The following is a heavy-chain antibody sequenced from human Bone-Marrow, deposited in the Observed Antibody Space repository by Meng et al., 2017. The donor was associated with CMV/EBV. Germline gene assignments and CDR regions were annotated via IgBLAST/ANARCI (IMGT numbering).Heavy chain of an antibody. D-gene: IGHD2-2*01. CDR2: ISSSGSTI. Sequence: GGSLRLSCAASGFTFNDYFMDWVRQAPGKGLEWVSYISSSGSTIYYADSVKGRFTISRDNAKNSLYLQMNILRAEDTAVYYCATPPAFYYGMDVWGQGTTVTVSS. V-gene: IGHV3-48*04. CDR1: GFTFNDYF. CDR3: ATPPAFYYGMDV. J-gene: IGHJ6*02.